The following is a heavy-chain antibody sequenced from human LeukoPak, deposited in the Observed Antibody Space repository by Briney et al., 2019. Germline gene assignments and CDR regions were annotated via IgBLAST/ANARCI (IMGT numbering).Heavy chain of an antibody. D-gene: IGHD6-13*01. Sequence: GGSLRLSCAASGFTFSAYSINWVRQALGKGLEWISHISSGGDTTYYADSVKGRFTISRDNSKNTLYLQMNSLRAEDTAVYYCASRYSSSCFDYWGQGTLVTVSS. J-gene: IGHJ4*02. CDR1: GFTFSAYS. V-gene: IGHV3-48*01. CDR3: ASRYSSSCFDY. CDR2: ISSGGDTT.